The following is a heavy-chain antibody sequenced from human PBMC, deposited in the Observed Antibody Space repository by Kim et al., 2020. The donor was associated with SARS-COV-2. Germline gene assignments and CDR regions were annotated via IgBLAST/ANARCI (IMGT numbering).Heavy chain of an antibody. V-gene: IGHV3-21*01. J-gene: IGHJ3*02. CDR1: GFTFNSYT. Sequence: GGSLRLSCEASGFTFNSYTMNWVRQAPGKGLEWVSSVSSSSSYIYYADSVKGRFTISRDNAKNSLYLQMTSLRVEDTALYYCARVVTTLVRDPFDIWGQG. CDR3: ARVVTTLVRDPFDI. CDR2: VSSSSSYI. D-gene: IGHD4-4*01.